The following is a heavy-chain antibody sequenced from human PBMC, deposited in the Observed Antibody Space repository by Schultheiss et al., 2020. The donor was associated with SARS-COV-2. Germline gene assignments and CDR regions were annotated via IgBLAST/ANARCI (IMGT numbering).Heavy chain of an antibody. V-gene: IGHV4-61*02. CDR3: ARPLAVAGTTWFDP. CDR2: IYTSGST. J-gene: IGHJ5*02. D-gene: IGHD6-19*01. CDR1: GGSISSGGYY. Sequence: SETLSLTCTVSGGSISSGGYYWSWIRQPAGKGLEWIGRIYTSGSTNYNPSLKSRVTISVDTSKNQFSLKLSSVTAADTAVYYCARPLAVAGTTWFDPWGQGTLVTVSS.